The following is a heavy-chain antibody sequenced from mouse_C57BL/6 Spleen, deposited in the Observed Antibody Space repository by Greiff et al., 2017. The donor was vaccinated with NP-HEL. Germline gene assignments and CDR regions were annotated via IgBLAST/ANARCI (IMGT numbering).Heavy chain of an antibody. CDR1: GFTFSDYG. J-gene: IGHJ4*01. CDR2: ISSGSSTI. D-gene: IGHD2-1*01. V-gene: IGHV5-17*01. Sequence: EVKLVESGGGLVKPGGSLKLSCAASGFTFSDYGMHWVRQAPEKGLEWVAYISSGSSTIYYADTVKGRFTISRDNAKNTLFLQMTSLRSEDTAMYYCARRDYGNYGGAMDYWGQGTSVTVSS. CDR3: ARRDYGNYGGAMDY.